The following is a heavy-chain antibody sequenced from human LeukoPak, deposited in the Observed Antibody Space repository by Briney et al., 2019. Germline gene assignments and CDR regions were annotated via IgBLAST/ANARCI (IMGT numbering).Heavy chain of an antibody. V-gene: IGHV3-23*01. CDR3: AKDANCFGSGSYFGY. J-gene: IGHJ4*02. D-gene: IGHD3-10*01. CDR1: GFSFSSYA. Sequence: GGSLRLSCAASGFSFSSYAMSWVRQTPGTGLEWVSVISASGYNTYYADSAKGRFTIPRDNSKNTLYLQMNSLRDEDAAVYYCAKDANCFGSGSYFGYWGQGTLVTVSS. CDR2: ISASGYNT.